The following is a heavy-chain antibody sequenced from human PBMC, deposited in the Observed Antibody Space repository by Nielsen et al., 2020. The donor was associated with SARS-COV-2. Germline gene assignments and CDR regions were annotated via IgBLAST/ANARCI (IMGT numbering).Heavy chain of an antibody. CDR2: RFYSGRT. CDR1: GGSITAVNSG. J-gene: IGHJ4*02. D-gene: IGHD1/OR15-1a*01. CDR3: ARRMNNFGSDF. Sequence: GSLRLSCTVSGGSITAVNSGWVWIRQSPGKGLEWIGRRFYSGRTEYNASLRSRVTISADTSKNRFSLTLTSVTAADAAVYYCARRMNNFGSDFWGQGIPVTVSS. V-gene: IGHV4-39*01.